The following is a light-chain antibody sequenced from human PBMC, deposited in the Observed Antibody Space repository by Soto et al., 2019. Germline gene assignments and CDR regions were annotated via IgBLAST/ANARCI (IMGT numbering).Light chain of an antibody. V-gene: IGKV3-20*01. CDR3: QQYANSPIT. CDR2: GVS. Sequence: EIALTPSPGTLSLSPGESATLSCRPSHSVSSNFLARYQQKPGQAPRLLIYGVSSRASGIPDRFCGSGSGTDFTLTINRLEPEDFAVYYSQQYANSPITLGHGTRLEIK. J-gene: IGKJ5*01. CDR1: HSVSSNF.